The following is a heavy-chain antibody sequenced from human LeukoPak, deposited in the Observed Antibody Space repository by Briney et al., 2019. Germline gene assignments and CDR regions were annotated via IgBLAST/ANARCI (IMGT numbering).Heavy chain of an antibody. Sequence: GGSLRLSCAASGFTFSSYAMSWVRQAPGKGLEWIPDISGSGGSTNYADSVRGRFTISRDNSKNTLYLQMNSLRAKDTAVYYCAKRLHTSSWYVVGLDYWGQGTLVTVSS. CDR3: AKRLHTSSWYVVGLDY. D-gene: IGHD6-13*01. CDR1: GFTFSSYA. J-gene: IGHJ4*02. CDR2: ISGSGGST. V-gene: IGHV3-23*01.